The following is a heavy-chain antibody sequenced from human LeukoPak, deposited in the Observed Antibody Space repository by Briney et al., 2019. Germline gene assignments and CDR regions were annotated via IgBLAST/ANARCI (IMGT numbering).Heavy chain of an antibody. CDR1: GFTFSSYG. CDR3: ARDYFRYYYDTSGYFPY. D-gene: IGHD3-22*01. J-gene: IGHJ4*02. V-gene: IGHV3-33*01. Sequence: GRSLKLSCAASGFTFSSYGMHWVRQAPGKGLEWVAVIWYDGSNKYYADSVKGRFTISRDNSKNTLYLQMNSLRAEDTAVYYCARDYFRYYYDTSGYFPYWGQGTLVTVSS. CDR2: IWYDGSNK.